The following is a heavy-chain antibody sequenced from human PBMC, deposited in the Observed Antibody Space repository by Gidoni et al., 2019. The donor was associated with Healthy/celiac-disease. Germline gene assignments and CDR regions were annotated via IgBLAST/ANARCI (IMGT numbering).Heavy chain of an antibody. CDR2: ISSSGSTI. CDR3: ARLDADGMDV. CDR1: GFTFSSYE. Sequence: EVQLVESGGGLVQPGGSLRLSCAASGFTFSSYEMNWVRQAPGKGLEWVSYISSSGSTIYYAESVKGRFTSSRDNAKNSLYLQMNSLRAEDTAVYDCARLDADGMDVWGQGTTVTVSS. D-gene: IGHD2-2*01. V-gene: IGHV3-48*03. J-gene: IGHJ6*02.